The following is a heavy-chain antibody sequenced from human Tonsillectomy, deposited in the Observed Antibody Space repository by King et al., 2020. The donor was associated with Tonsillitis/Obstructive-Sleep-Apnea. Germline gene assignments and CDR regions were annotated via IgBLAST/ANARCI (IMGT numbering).Heavy chain of an antibody. D-gene: IGHD4-17*01. CDR3: ASRKNYGDSVPFDY. Sequence: LQLQESGPGLVKPSETLSLTCTVSGGSISSNNYYWGWIRQPPGQGLEWIGTISYSGSTYYNPSLKSRVTISVDTSKNQFSLKLNSVTAADTAVYYCASRKNYGDSVPFDYWGQGTLVTVSS. CDR2: ISYSGST. V-gene: IGHV4-39*01. J-gene: IGHJ4*02. CDR1: GGSISSNNYY.